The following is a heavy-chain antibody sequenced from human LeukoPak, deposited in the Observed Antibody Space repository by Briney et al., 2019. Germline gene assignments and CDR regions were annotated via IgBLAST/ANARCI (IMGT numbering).Heavy chain of an antibody. J-gene: IGHJ4*02. CDR2: INPSGGST. CDR1: GYTFTSYY. CDR3: ATSHGSGSPALDY. Sequence: ASVKVSCKASGYTFTSYYMHWVRQAPGQGLEWMGIINPSGGSTSYAQKFQGRVTMTEDTSTDTAYMELSSLRSEDTAVYYCATSHGSGSPALDYWGQGTLVTVSS. D-gene: IGHD3-10*01. V-gene: IGHV1-46*01.